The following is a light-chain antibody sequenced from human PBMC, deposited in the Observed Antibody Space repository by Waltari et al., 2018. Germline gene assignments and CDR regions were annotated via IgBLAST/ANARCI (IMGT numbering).Light chain of an antibody. CDR2: EVT. J-gene: IGLJ2*01. V-gene: IGLV2-8*01. CDR1: SSDAGGSNY. Sequence: SALTQPPSASGSPGQFVTIPCTGTSSDAGGSNYVSWYQQHPGKAPKLIIYEVTKRPSGVPHRFSGSRSDNTASLTVSGLQAEDEADYYCSSYAGNNNVEFGGGTKLTVL. CDR3: SSYAGNNNVE.